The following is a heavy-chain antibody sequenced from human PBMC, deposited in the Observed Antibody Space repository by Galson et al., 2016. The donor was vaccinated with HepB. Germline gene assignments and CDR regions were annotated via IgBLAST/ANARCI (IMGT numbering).Heavy chain of an antibody. J-gene: IGHJ3*02. CDR2: ISAFNGDT. CDR3: ARDQYYELLMGYRRAPSSDI. D-gene: IGHD3-3*01. CDR1: GYMFTSYG. V-gene: IGHV1-18*01. Sequence: PVKVSCKASGYMFTSYGIRWVRQAPGQGLEWVRWISAFNGDTNSAPQFQGRVTMTTDTSPNTAYMELKSLKSDDTAVYYVARDQYYELLMGYRRAPSSDIWGQGAMVTVSS.